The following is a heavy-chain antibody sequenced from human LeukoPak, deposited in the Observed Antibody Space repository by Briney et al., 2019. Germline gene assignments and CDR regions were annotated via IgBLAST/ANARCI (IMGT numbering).Heavy chain of an antibody. CDR1: GFTLSSYA. CDR2: ISYDGSNK. Sequence: PGGSLKLSCAASGFTLSSYAMHWVRQAPGKGLEWVAVISYDGSNKHYADSVKGRFTISRDNSKNTLYLQMNSLRAEDTAVYYCARDHFGGNAFDYWGQGTLVTVSS. J-gene: IGHJ4*02. D-gene: IGHD4-23*01. V-gene: IGHV3-30-3*01. CDR3: ARDHFGGNAFDY.